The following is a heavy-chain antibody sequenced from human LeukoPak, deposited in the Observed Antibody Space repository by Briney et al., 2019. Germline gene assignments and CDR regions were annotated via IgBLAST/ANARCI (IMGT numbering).Heavy chain of an antibody. CDR3: AKDRLYSGTTFDY. D-gene: IGHD1-1*01. V-gene: IGHV3-43*02. CDR2: ISGGGSDT. J-gene: IGHJ4*02. Sequence: PGGSLRLSCAASGFTFDDYGMHWVRQTPGKGLEWVSLISGGGSDTFYADFVKGRFTISRDNSKKSLYLQMNSLRSEDTALYFCAKDRLYSGTTFDYWGQGTLVTVSA. CDR1: GFTFDDYG.